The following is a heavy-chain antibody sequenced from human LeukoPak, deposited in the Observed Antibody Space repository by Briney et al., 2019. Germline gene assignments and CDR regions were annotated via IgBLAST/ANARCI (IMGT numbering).Heavy chain of an antibody. V-gene: IGHV1-18*01. CDR2: ISAYNGKT. D-gene: IGHD4-23*01. Sequence: ASVKVSCKASGYTFTSYGISWVRQAPGQGLEWMGWISAYNGKTNYAQKLQGRVTMTTDTSTSTAYMELRSLRSDDTAVYYCARGRKLNYGGNPESAFDIWGQGTMVTVSS. CDR3: ARGRKLNYGGNPESAFDI. CDR1: GYTFTSYG. J-gene: IGHJ3*02.